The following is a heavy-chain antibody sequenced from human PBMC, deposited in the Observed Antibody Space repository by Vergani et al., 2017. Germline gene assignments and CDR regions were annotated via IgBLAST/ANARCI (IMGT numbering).Heavy chain of an antibody. CDR2: IQKAGIDK. CDR3: VKDYSVFEE. V-gene: IGHV3-30*02. J-gene: IGHJ4*02. CDR1: GFPFSTYG. Sequence: QLQLVESGGGVVQPAGSLRLSCAASGFPFSTYGLHWFRQAPRKGLEWVALIQKAGIDKFYADSVRGGFTISRDISKNTLYLEMKSLSAEDTALYHCVKDYSVFEEWGRGTLVSVS. D-gene: IGHD2-21*01.